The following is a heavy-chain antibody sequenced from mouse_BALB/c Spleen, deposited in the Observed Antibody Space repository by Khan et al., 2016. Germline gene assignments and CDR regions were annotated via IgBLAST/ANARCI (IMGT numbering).Heavy chain of an antibody. V-gene: IGHV7-3*02. CDR3: ARDGYYVDAMDY. Sequence: EVELVESGGGLVQPGGSLRLSCATSGFTFTDYYMSWVRQPPGKALEWLGFIRNKANGYTTEYSASVKGRFTISRDNSQSIVYLQMNTLRAEDSATDYCARDGYYVDAMDYWGQGTSVTVSS. J-gene: IGHJ4*01. CDR2: IRNKANGYTT. CDR1: GFTFTDYY. D-gene: IGHD2-3*01.